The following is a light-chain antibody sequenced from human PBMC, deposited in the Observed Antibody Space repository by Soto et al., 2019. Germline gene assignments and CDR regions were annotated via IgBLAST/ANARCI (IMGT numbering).Light chain of an antibody. CDR3: SSYTSSSTPYL. CDR1: SSDVGGYNY. V-gene: IGLV2-14*01. CDR2: EVS. J-gene: IGLJ1*01. Sequence: QSALTQPASVSGSPGQSITISCTGTSSDVGGYNYVSWYQQHPGKAPKLMIYEVSNRPSGVSNRFSGSKSGNTASLTISGLPAEDEADYYCSSYTSSSTPYLFGTGTKVTVL.